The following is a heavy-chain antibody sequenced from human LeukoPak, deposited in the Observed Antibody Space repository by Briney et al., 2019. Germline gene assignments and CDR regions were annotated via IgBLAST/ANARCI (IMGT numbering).Heavy chain of an antibody. CDR3: ARDARRFFYDSSGYYHES. Sequence: SETLSLTCAVSGDSISNAYYWGWIRQSPGTGLEWIGSIYHSGSTYYNPSLKSRVKISVDTSKNQFSLRLNSVTAADTAVYFCARDARRFFYDSSGYYHESWGWGTQVTVSS. J-gene: IGHJ4*02. V-gene: IGHV4-38-2*01. CDR2: IYHSGST. CDR1: GDSISNAYY. D-gene: IGHD3-22*01.